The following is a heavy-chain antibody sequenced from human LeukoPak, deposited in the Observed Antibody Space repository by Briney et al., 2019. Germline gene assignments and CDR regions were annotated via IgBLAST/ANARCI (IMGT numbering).Heavy chain of an antibody. CDR3: ARVEGLGATTVGFDY. CDR1: GGTFSSSA. D-gene: IGHD1-26*01. CDR2: IIPPFGIA. J-gene: IGHJ4*02. Sequence: GSSVKVSCKASGGTFSSSAISWVRQAPGQGLEWMGRIIPPFGIANYAQKFRGRVTITADKSTSTAYMELSSLRSEDTAVYYCARVEGLGATTVGFDYWGQGTLVTVSS. V-gene: IGHV1-69*04.